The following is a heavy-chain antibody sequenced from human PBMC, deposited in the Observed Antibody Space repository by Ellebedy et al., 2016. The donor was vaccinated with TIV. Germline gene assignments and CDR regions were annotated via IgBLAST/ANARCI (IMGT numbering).Heavy chain of an antibody. CDR1: RYTFTTYA. D-gene: IGHD1-26*01. CDR2: ITAGNGNT. Sequence: AASVTVSCKASRYTFTTYAVHWVRQAPGQRLEWLSWITAGNGNTKYSQKLQGRVTITRDTSASTAYMERSRLRSEDTAVDYCARGRVVGSNTKSTTNWFDPWGQGTLVTVSS. V-gene: IGHV1-3*01. CDR3: ARGRVVGSNTKSTTNWFDP. J-gene: IGHJ5*02.